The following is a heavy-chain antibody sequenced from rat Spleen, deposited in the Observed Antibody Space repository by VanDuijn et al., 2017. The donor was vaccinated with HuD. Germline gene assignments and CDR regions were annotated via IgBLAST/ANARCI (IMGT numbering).Heavy chain of an antibody. D-gene: IGHD1-11*01. V-gene: IGHV5-25*01. CDR3: ARHRNYGGYPFDY. CDR1: GFTFSNYD. J-gene: IGHJ2*01. Sequence: EVQLVESGGGLVQPGRSLKLSCAASGFTFSNYDMAWVRQAPTKGLEWVASISNSGGSTYYPDSVKGRFTISRDNAKSTLYLQMDSLRSEDTATYYCARHRNYGGYPFDYWGQGVMVTVSS. CDR2: ISNSGGST.